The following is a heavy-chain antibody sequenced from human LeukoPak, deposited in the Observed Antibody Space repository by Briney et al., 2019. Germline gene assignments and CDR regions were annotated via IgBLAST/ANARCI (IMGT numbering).Heavy chain of an antibody. J-gene: IGHJ6*02. CDR3: ARDLRGYRYGGYPYFYGMDV. Sequence: GGSLRLSCAVSGFTFSSHDLHWVRQAAGKGLEWVSTIGTTGDTFYPDSVKGRFTISRESAKNSLYLQMNSLRARDTAVYYCARDLRGYRYGGYPYFYGMDVWGQGTTVTVSS. CDR2: IGTTGDT. V-gene: IGHV3-13*01. CDR1: GFTFSSHD. D-gene: IGHD5-18*01.